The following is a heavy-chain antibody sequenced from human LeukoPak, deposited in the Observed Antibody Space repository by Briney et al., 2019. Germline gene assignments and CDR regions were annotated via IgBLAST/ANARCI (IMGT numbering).Heavy chain of an antibody. J-gene: IGHJ6*02. CDR1: GGSISSSSYY. V-gene: IGHV4-39*01. CDR3: ARPSGYYSGGSCYRAGMDV. D-gene: IGHD2-15*01. Sequence: SETLSLTCTVSGGSISSSSYYWGWIRQPPGKGLEWIGSIYYSGSTYYNPSLKSRVTISVDTSKNQFSLKLSSVTAADTAVYYCARPSGYYSGGSCYRAGMDVWGQGTTVTVSS. CDR2: IYYSGST.